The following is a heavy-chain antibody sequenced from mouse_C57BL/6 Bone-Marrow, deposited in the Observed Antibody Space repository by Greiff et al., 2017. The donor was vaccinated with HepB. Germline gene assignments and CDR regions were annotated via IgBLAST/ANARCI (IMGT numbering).Heavy chain of an antibody. CDR1: GFTFSSYA. D-gene: IGHD2-1*01. CDR3: ARDIGKRYYGNPFAY. CDR2: ISDGGSYT. J-gene: IGHJ3*01. V-gene: IGHV5-4*01. Sequence: DVKLVESGGGLVKPGGSLKLSCAASGFTFSSYAMSWVRQTPEKRLEWVATISDGGSYTYYPDNVKGRFTISRDNAKNNLYLQMSHLKSEDTAMYYCARDIGKRYYGNPFAYWGQGTLVTVSA.